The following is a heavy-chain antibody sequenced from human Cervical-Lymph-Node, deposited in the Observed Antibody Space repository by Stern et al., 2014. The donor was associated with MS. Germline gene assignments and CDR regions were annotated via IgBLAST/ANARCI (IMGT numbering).Heavy chain of an antibody. Sequence: QVQLQESGPGLVKPSETLSLICTVSGGSITPNYWGWIRQPPGKGLEWIGYIYYDGSTNYNPSLKSRGTISLDRSKNQFSLKVRSVNAEDTAVYYCARGRGSSDYWGQGTLVTVSS. D-gene: IGHD3-16*01. CDR1: GGSITPNY. V-gene: IGHV4-59*01. J-gene: IGHJ4*02. CDR2: IYYDGST. CDR3: ARGRGSSDY.